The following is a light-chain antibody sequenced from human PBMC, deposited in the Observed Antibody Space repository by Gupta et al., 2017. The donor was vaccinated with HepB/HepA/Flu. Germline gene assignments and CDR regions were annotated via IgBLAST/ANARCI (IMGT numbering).Light chain of an antibody. V-gene: IGLV3-19*01. Sequence: SSELTHDPAVSVALGQTDRITCQGDSLRSYYASWYQQKPGQAPVLVIYGKNNRPSGIPDRFSGSSSGNTASLTITGAQAEDEADYYCNSRDSSGNHPVVFGGGTKLTVL. CDR1: SLRSYY. CDR3: NSRDSSGNHPVV. CDR2: GKN. J-gene: IGLJ2*01.